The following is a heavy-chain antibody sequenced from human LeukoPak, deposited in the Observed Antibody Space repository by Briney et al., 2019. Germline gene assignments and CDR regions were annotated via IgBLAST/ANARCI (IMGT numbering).Heavy chain of an antibody. J-gene: IGHJ5*02. CDR3: AKGEYSSGWYGGNWLNP. D-gene: IGHD6-19*01. V-gene: IGHV3-23*01. CDR2: ISGSGGST. Sequence: GGSLRLSCAASGFTFSSYAMSWVRQAPGKGLEWVSAISGSGGSTYYADSVKGRFTISRDNSKNTLYLQMNSLRAEDTAVYYCAKGEYSSGWYGGNWLNPWGQGTLVTVSS. CDR1: GFTFSSYA.